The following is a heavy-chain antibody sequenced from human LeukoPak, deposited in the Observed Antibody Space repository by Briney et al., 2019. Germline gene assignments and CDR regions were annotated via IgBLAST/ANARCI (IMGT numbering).Heavy chain of an antibody. J-gene: IGHJ5*02. CDR3: ARDQPQDPTSQYQLLCWFDP. CDR2: ISAYNGNT. CDR1: GYTFTSYG. D-gene: IGHD2-2*01. Sequence: GASVKVSCKASGYTFTSYGISWVRQAPGQGLEWMGWISAYNGNTNYAQKLQGRVTMTTDTSTSTAYMELRSLRSDDTAVYYCARDQPQDPTSQYQLLCWFDPWGQGTLVTVSS. V-gene: IGHV1-18*01.